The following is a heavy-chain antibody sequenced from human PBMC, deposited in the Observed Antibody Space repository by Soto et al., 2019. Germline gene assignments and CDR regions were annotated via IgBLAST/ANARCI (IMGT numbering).Heavy chain of an antibody. CDR2: VYRTGRT. CDR1: GGSFKSGSYS. Sequence: SETLSLTCTVSGGSFKSGSYSWSLILVPPGKGLEWIGYVYRTGRTSYNPSIKSRVSISMDTSKNQFSLNLYSVTAADTAVYYCARGRLWFGKYYFDYWGQGTLVTVSS. D-gene: IGHD3-10*01. V-gene: IGHV4-61*01. J-gene: IGHJ4*02. CDR3: ARGRLWFGKYYFDY.